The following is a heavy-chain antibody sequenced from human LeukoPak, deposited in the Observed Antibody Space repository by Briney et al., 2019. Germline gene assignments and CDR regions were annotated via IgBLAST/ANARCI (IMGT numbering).Heavy chain of an antibody. CDR2: ISSSSSTI. CDR3: AGDPQEYYDSSGAFDI. CDR1: GFTFSSYS. J-gene: IGHJ3*02. V-gene: IGHV3-48*01. D-gene: IGHD3-22*01. Sequence: PGGSLRLSCAASGFTFSSYSMNWVRQAPGKGLEWVSYISSSSSTIYYADSVKGRFTISRDNAKNSLYLQMNSLRAEDTAVYYCAGDPQEYYDSSGAFDIWGQGTMVTVSS.